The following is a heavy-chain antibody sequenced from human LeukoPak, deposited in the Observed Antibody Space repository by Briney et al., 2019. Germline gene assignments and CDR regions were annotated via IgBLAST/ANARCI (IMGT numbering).Heavy chain of an antibody. D-gene: IGHD7-27*01. CDR3: GKDLKPGGLDV. V-gene: IGHV3-9*01. CDR2: IMWNSATI. CDR1: GFTFDEHA. J-gene: IGHJ6*02. Sequence: PGGSLRLSYAGSGFTFDEHAMHWVRQAPGKGLEWVSGIMWNSATIGYADSVKGRFTVSRDNAKNSLYLQMDSLRTEDTALYYCGKDLKPGGLDVWGQGTTVTVSS.